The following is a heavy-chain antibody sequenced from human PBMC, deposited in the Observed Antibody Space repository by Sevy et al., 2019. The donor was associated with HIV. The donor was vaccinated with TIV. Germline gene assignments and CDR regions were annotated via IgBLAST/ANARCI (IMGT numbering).Heavy chain of an antibody. CDR1: GFTFSSYA. D-gene: IGHD3-22*01. J-gene: IGHJ3*02. V-gene: IGHV3-23*01. CDR2: ISGSGGST. CDR3: AKETGYYDSRGGDAFDI. Sequence: GGSLRLSCAASGFTFSSYAMSWVRQAPGKGLEWVSAISGSGGSTYYADSVKGRFTISRDNSKNTLYLQMNGLRAEDTAVYYCAKETGYYDSRGGDAFDIWGQGTMVTVSS.